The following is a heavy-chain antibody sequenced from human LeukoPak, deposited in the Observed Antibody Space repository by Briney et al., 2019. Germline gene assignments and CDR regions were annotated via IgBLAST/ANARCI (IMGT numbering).Heavy chain of an antibody. CDR1: GYIFTSYY. D-gene: IGHD2-2*02. CDR3: ARPYCSSTSCYKSRAWWFDP. V-gene: IGHV1-2*02. CDR2: INPNSGGT. Sequence: EASVKVSCKASGYIFTSYYMHWVRQAPGQGLEWMGWINPNSGGTNYAQKFQGRVTMTRDTSISTAYMELSRLRSDDTAVYYCARPYCSSTSCYKSRAWWFDPWGQGTLVTVSS. J-gene: IGHJ5*02.